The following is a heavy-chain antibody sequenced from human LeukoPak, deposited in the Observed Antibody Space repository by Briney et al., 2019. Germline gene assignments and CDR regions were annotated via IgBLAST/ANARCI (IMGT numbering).Heavy chain of an antibody. Sequence: ASVKVSCKASGYTFTSYDINWVRQATGQGLEWMGWMNPNSGNTGYAQKFQGGVTMTRDTSISTAYMELSSLRSEDTAVYYCVRRNYYDSSGPYAFDIWGQGTMVTVSS. D-gene: IGHD3-22*01. J-gene: IGHJ3*02. V-gene: IGHV1-8*02. CDR2: MNPNSGNT. CDR3: VRRNYYDSSGPYAFDI. CDR1: GYTFTSYD.